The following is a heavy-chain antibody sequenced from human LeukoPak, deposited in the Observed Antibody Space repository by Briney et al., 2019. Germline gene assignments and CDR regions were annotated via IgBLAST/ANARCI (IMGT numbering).Heavy chain of an antibody. CDR1: GFTVSSNY. V-gene: IGHV3-66*01. J-gene: IGHJ4*02. CDR3: ARKTDSGGQGDY. D-gene: IGHD3-22*01. CDR2: IYSGGNT. Sequence: GGSLRLSCAASGFTVSSNYMSWVRQAPGKGLECVSVIYSGGNTYYADSVKGRFTISRDNSKNTLYLQMHSLRAEDTAVYYCARKTDSGGQGDYWGPGTLVTVSS.